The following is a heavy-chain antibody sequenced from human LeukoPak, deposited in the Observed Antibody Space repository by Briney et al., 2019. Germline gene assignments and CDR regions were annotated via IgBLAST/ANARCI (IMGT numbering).Heavy chain of an antibody. Sequence: ASVKVSRKASGYTFTSYGISWVRQAPGQGLEWMGWISAYNGNTNYAQKLQGRVTMTTDTSTSTAYMELRSLRSEDTAVYYCARVLRFGELLGAFDIWGQGTMVTVSS. CDR1: GYTFTSYG. V-gene: IGHV1-18*01. CDR3: ARVLRFGELLGAFDI. CDR2: ISAYNGNT. D-gene: IGHD3-10*01. J-gene: IGHJ3*02.